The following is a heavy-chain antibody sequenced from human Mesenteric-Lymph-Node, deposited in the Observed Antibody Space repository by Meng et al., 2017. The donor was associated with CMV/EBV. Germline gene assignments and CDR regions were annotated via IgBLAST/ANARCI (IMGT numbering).Heavy chain of an antibody. CDR3: ARDSGPTINIWSQGMDV. Sequence: ASVKVSCKASGYIFTSYGISWVRQAPGQGLEWMGWISAYNGNTNYVQKFQGRVTMTTDTSTSTAYMELRSLTSDDTAVYYCARDSGPTINIWSQGMDVWGQGTTVTVSS. CDR2: ISAYNGNT. V-gene: IGHV1-18*01. J-gene: IGHJ6*02. CDR1: GYIFTSYG. D-gene: IGHD5-12*01.